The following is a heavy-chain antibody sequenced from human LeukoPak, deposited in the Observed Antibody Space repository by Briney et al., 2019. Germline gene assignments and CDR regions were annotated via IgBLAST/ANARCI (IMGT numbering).Heavy chain of an antibody. Sequence: PSETLSLTCAVSGGSISSGGYSWSWIRQPPGKGLEWIGYIYHSGSTYYNPSLKSRVTISVDRSKNQFSLKLNSVTPEDTAVYYCARGEWELLSHYWYFDLWGRGTLVTVSS. V-gene: IGHV4-30-2*01. CDR2: IYHSGST. D-gene: IGHD1-26*01. J-gene: IGHJ2*01. CDR3: ARGEWELLSHYWYFDL. CDR1: GGSISSGGYS.